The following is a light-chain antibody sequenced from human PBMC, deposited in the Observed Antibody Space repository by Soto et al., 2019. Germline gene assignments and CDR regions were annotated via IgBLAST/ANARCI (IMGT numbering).Light chain of an antibody. Sequence: SYELTQPPSVSVAPGQTARITCGGNNIKSKSVHWYQQRPGQAPVLVVHDDSDRPSGIPERFSGSNSENTATLIITRVEAVDEADYYCQVWDTGNDHVVFGGGTKVT. CDR2: DDS. J-gene: IGLJ2*01. V-gene: IGLV3-21*02. CDR1: NIKSKS. CDR3: QVWDTGNDHVV.